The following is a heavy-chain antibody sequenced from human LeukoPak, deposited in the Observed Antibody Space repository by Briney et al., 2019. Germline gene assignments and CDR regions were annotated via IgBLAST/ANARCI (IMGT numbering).Heavy chain of an antibody. J-gene: IGHJ3*02. V-gene: IGHV3-23*01. CDR3: AKDRIGLRVRSSRDAFDI. CDR2: ISGSGGTT. CDR1: GFTFSSYA. D-gene: IGHD2-15*01. Sequence: PGGSLRLSCAASGFTFSSYAMSWVRQAPGKGLEWVSAISGSGGTTYYADSVQGRFTISRDNSKNTLYLQMNSLRAEDTAVYYCAKDRIGLRVRSSRDAFDIWGQGTMVTVSS.